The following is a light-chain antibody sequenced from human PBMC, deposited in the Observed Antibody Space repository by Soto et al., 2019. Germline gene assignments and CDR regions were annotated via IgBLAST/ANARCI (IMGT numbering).Light chain of an antibody. CDR1: GSDVGGYNY. J-gene: IGLJ2*01. CDR2: DVS. Sequence: QSALTQPASVSGSPGQSITISCTGTGSDVGGYNYVSWYQQHPGKAPKVMIYDVSNRPSGVSNRFPGSKSGNTASLTISGLQAEDEAEYYCSSYTSASTPLVFGGGTKLTVL. CDR3: SSYTSASTPLV. V-gene: IGLV2-14*01.